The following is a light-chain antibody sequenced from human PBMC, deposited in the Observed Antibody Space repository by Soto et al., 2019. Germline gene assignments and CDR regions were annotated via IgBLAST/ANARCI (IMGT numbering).Light chain of an antibody. CDR1: SSDVGDYNY. Sequence: QSALTQPASVSGSPGQSITISCTGTSSDVGDYNYVSWYQQHPGKAPKLMIYDVSNRPSGVSNRFSGSKSGNTASLTISGLQAEDEADYYCSSYRGSSTVVFGGGTKLTVL. J-gene: IGLJ2*01. CDR3: SSYRGSSTVV. CDR2: DVS. V-gene: IGLV2-14*01.